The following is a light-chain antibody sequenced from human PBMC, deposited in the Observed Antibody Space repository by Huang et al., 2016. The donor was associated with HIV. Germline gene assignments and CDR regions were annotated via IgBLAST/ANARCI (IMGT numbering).Light chain of an antibody. CDR1: QDSSNY. CDR3: QHYGDLPFT. Sequence: DIQLTQSPPSLSASVGDTVTITCQASQDSSNYLNWYQEKPGSAPKFLINDASDLEAGVPSRFSGSGSGTHFTFTISTLQPEDIGTYYCQHYGDLPFTFGPGTKVDLK. J-gene: IGKJ3*01. CDR2: DAS. V-gene: IGKV1-33*01.